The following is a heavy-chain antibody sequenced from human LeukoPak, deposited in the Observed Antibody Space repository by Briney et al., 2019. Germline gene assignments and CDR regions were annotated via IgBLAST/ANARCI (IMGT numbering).Heavy chain of an antibody. J-gene: IGHJ5*02. D-gene: IGHD4-17*01. CDR2: INPNSGGT. Sequence: ASVKVPCKASGYTFTGYYMHWVRQAPGQGLEWMGWINPNSGGTNYAQKFQGRVTMTRDTSISTAYMELSRLRSDDTAVYYCARDAYGDGWFDPWGQGTLVTVSS. V-gene: IGHV1-2*02. CDR1: GYTFTGYY. CDR3: ARDAYGDGWFDP.